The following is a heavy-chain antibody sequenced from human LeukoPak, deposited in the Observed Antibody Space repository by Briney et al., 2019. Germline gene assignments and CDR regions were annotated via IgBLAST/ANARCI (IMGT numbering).Heavy chain of an antibody. CDR3: ARGKGDYYGSGSYYIPSWFDP. J-gene: IGHJ5*02. CDR2: IYYSGST. V-gene: IGHV4-61*08. CDR1: GGSISSGGYY. D-gene: IGHD3-10*01. Sequence: SETLSLTCTVSGGSISSGGYYWSWIRQHPGKGLEWIGYIYYSGSTNYNPSLKSRVTISVDTSKNQFSLKLSSVTAADTAVYYCARGKGDYYGSGSYYIPSWFDPWGQGTLVTVSS.